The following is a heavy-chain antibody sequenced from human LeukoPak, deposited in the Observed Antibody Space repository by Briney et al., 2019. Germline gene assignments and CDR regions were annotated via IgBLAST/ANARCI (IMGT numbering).Heavy chain of an antibody. CDR1: GFTFSSSR. D-gene: IGHD6-13*01. Sequence: PGGSLRLSCEVSGFTFSSSRMNWVRQAPGKGLEWVSYISSRGTTKHYADSVKGRFTISRDNAKNALYLQMNSPRVEDTAVYYCANFEPGYASSWYAEFWGQGTLVTVSS. J-gene: IGHJ4*02. CDR3: ANFEPGYASSWYAEF. CDR2: ISSRGTTK. V-gene: IGHV3-48*01.